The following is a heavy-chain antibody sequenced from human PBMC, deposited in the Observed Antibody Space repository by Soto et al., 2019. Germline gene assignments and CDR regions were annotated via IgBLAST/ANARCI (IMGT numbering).Heavy chain of an antibody. Sequence: GESLKISCKGSGYSFTSYWISWVRQMPGKGLEWMGRIDPSDSYTNYSPSFQGHVTISADKSISTAYLQWSSLKASDTAMYYCATLGYCSGGSCPYYYYGMDVWGQGTTVTVSS. CDR1: GYSFTSYW. CDR3: ATLGYCSGGSCPYYYYGMDV. V-gene: IGHV5-10-1*01. CDR2: IDPSDSYT. J-gene: IGHJ6*02. D-gene: IGHD2-15*01.